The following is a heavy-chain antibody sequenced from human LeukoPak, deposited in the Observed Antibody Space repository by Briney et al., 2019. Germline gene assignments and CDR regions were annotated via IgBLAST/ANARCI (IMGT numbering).Heavy chain of an antibody. J-gene: IGHJ4*02. CDR1: GGFIRNSSFY. CDR2: IYNSGTT. D-gene: IGHD3-22*01. V-gene: IGHV4-39*07. CDR3: ARVTYYYDRHFDY. Sequence: SETLSLTCAVSGGFIRNSSFYWGWIRQPPGKGLEWIASIYNSGTTYYNPSLKSRVAISVDTSKNQFSLKLSSVTAADTAVYYCARVTYYYDRHFDYWGQGTLVTVSS.